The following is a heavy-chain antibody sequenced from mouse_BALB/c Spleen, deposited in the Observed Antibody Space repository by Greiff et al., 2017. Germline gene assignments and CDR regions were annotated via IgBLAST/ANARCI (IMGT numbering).Heavy chain of an antibody. Sequence: VQLKESGAELVRPGASVTLSCKASGYTFTDYEMHWVKQTPVHGLEWIGAIDPETGGTAYNQKFKGKATLTADKSSSTAYMELRSLTSEDSAVYYCTRRSMITTRESMDYWGQGTSVTVSS. CDR1: GYTFTDYE. CDR2: IDPETGGT. J-gene: IGHJ4*01. V-gene: IGHV1-15*01. D-gene: IGHD2-4*01. CDR3: TRRSMITTRESMDY.